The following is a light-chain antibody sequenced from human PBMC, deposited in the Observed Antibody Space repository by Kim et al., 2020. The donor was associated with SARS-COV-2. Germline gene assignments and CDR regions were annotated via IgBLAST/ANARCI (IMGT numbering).Light chain of an antibody. CDR2: YDS. Sequence: SGAQGKTARITCGGNNIGSKSVHWYQQKPGQAPVLVIYYDSDRPSGIPERFSGSNSGNTATLTISRVEAGDEADYYCQVWDSSSVVFGGGTQLTVL. CDR3: QVWDSSSVV. V-gene: IGLV3-21*04. J-gene: IGLJ2*01. CDR1: NIGSKS.